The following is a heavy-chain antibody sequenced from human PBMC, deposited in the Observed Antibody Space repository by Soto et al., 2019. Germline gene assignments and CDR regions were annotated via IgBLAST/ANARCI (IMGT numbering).Heavy chain of an antibody. CDR1: GFTFSNYA. CDR2: ISASGGNT. Sequence: GGSLRLSCAASGFTFSNYAMSWVRQAPGKGLEWVSTISASGGNTYYADSVKGRFTISRDNSKNTLYLQMNSLRAEDTAVYYCAKDIDNDSSGYYSPFDYWGQGALVTVSS. J-gene: IGHJ4*02. D-gene: IGHD3-22*01. V-gene: IGHV3-23*01. CDR3: AKDIDNDSSGYYSPFDY.